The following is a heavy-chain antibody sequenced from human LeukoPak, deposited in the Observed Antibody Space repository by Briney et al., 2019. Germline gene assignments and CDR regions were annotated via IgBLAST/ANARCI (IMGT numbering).Heavy chain of an antibody. Sequence: SETLSLTCTVSGGSISSSSYYWGWIRQPPGKGLEWIGSIYYSGTTNYNPSLKSRVTISVDTSKNQFSLRLSSVTAADTAVYYCASKSSDHGELRFDYWGQGTLVTVSS. J-gene: IGHJ4*02. CDR2: IYYSGTT. V-gene: IGHV4-39*07. CDR3: ASKSSDHGELRFDY. CDR1: GGSISSSSYY. D-gene: IGHD4-17*01.